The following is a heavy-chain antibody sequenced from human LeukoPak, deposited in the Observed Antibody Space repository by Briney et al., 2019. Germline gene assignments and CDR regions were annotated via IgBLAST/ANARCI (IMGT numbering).Heavy chain of an antibody. Sequence: PSETLSLTCTVSGGSINSGSYYWSWIRQPAGKGLEWIGRIYTSGSINYNPSLKSRVTISVDTSKNQFSLKLSSVTAADTAVYYCARVPAAGTGYDYWGQGTLVTVSS. CDR2: IYTSGSI. D-gene: IGHD6-13*01. V-gene: IGHV4-61*02. J-gene: IGHJ4*02. CDR3: ARVPAAGTGYDY. CDR1: GGSINSGSYY.